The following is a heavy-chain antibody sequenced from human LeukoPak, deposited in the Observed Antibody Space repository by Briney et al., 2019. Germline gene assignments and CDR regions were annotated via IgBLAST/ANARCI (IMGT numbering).Heavy chain of an antibody. CDR3: ARETWGSGWYWFDP. V-gene: IGHV4-59*01. D-gene: IGHD6-19*01. CDR1: YY. Sequence: YYWSWIRQPPGKGREWIGYIYYSGSTNYNPSLKSRVTISVDTSKNQFSLKLSSVTAADTAVYYCARETWGSGWYWFDPWGQGTLVTVSS. CDR2: IYYSGST. J-gene: IGHJ5*02.